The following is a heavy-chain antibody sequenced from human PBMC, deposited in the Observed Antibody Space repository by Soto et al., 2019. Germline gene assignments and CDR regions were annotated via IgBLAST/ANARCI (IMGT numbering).Heavy chain of an antibody. D-gene: IGHD1-26*01. CDR2: IDPSDHYP. Sequence: GESLPISCRGSGYSFTSYGISLVRQMPGKGLEWMGRIDPSDHYPNYRPSFKGNVTISADKSISTAYLQWSSLKASDTVMYYCARLDQPGSWFDPWGQGTLVTVSS. J-gene: IGHJ5*02. CDR3: ARLDQPGSWFDP. CDR1: GYSFTSYG. V-gene: IGHV5-10-1*01.